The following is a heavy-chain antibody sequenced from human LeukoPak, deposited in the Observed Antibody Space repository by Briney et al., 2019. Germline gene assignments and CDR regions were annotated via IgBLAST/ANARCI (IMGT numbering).Heavy chain of an antibody. J-gene: IGHJ4*02. CDR2: IYSGGST. V-gene: IGHV3-53*01. D-gene: IGHD2-2*01. Sequence: GGSLRLSCAASGFTFDDYAMPWVRQAPGKGLEWVSVIYSGGSTYYADSVKGRFTISRDNSKNTLYLQMNSLRAEDTAVYYCARGCSSTSCYGFDYWGQGTLVTVSS. CDR3: ARGCSSTSCYGFDY. CDR1: GFTFDDYA.